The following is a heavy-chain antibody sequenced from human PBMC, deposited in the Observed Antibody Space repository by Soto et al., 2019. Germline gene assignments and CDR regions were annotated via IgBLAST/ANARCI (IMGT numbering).Heavy chain of an antibody. D-gene: IGHD3-10*01. V-gene: IGHV4-34*02. J-gene: IGHJ3*02. Sequence: QVQPQQWGARLLKPSETLSLTCAEYGRSMSGYNWSWLRRSPVRGLEWIGEIGPTGDTNYDPSFMSRVTVSVDTSKYELSLRLTQVTAADTATYLCARNGVGFGFDIWGLGTMVSVSS. CDR3: ARNGVGFGFDI. CDR2: IGPTGDT. CDR1: GRSMSGYN.